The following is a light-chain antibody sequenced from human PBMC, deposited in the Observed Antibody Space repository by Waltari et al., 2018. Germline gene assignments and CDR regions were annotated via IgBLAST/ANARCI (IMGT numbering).Light chain of an antibody. J-gene: IGKJ1*01. Sequence: EIVLTQSPGTLSLTPGERVTLSCRASQSIGNFLAWYQQKPGQPPRLLIYGASIRAAGIPDRVSGSGSGTDFSLTISRLEPEDFEVYYCQHYVRLPVTFGQGTKVQIK. CDR3: QHYVRLPVT. CDR2: GAS. V-gene: IGKV3-20*01. CDR1: QSIGNF.